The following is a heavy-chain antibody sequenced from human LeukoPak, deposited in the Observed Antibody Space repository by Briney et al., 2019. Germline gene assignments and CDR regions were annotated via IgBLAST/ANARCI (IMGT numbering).Heavy chain of an antibody. J-gene: IGHJ4*02. CDR2: IYHSGST. V-gene: IGHV4-30-2*01. Sequence: PSQTLSLTCAASGGSISSGGYSWSWIRQPPGKGLEWIGYIYHSGSTYYNPSLKSRVTISVDRSKNQFSLKLSSVTAADTAVYYCARGVVPAEYYFDYWGQGTLVTVSS. CDR3: ARGVVPAEYYFDY. D-gene: IGHD2-2*01. CDR1: GGSISSGGYS.